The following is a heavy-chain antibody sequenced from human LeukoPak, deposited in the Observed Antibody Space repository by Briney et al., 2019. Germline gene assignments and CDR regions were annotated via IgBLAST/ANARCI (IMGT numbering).Heavy chain of an antibody. CDR2: INHSGST. V-gene: IGHV4-34*01. Sequence: SETLSLTCAVYGGSFSGYYWSWIRQPPGKGLEWIGEINHSGSTNYNPSLKSRVTISVDTSKNQFSLRLSSVTAEDTAVYYCAELGITMIGGVWGKGTTVTISS. CDR1: GGSFSGYY. CDR3: AELGITMIGGV. D-gene: IGHD3-10*02. J-gene: IGHJ6*04.